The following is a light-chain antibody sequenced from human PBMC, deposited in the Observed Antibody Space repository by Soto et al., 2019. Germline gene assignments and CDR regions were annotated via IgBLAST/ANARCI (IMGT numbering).Light chain of an antibody. CDR2: LNSDGSH. J-gene: IGLJ2*01. CDR3: QTGGTGVV. CDR1: SGHSSYA. Sequence: QPVLTQSPSASASLGASVKLTCTLSSGHSSYAIAWHQQQPEKGPRYLMKLNSDGSHSKGDGIPDRFSGSSSGAERYLTISSLQYEDEADYYCQTGGTGVVFGGGTKVTVL. V-gene: IGLV4-69*01.